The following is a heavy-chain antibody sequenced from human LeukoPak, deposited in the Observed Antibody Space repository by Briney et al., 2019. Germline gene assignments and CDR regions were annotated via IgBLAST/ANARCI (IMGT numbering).Heavy chain of an antibody. CDR2: ISAYNGNT. V-gene: IGHV1-18*01. D-gene: IGHD2-2*02. Sequence: ASVKVSCKASGYTFTSYGINWVRQATGQGLEWMGWISAYNGNTNYAQKLQGRVTMTTDTSASTAYMELRSLRSDDTAVYYCARDHVVVPAAIGSRYYYYGMDVWGQGTTVTVSS. CDR3: ARDHVVVPAAIGSRYYYYGMDV. J-gene: IGHJ6*02. CDR1: GYTFTSYG.